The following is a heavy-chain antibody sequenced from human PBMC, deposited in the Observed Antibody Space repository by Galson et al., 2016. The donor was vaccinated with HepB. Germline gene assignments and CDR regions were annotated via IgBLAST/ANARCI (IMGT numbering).Heavy chain of an antibody. V-gene: IGHV3-7*01. Sequence: SLRLSCAGSGFTFGNYWMSWVRQAPGKGLEWVANINPDGNEEHYVDSMEGRFTISRDNAKNSLYLHMRSLRAEDTAVYYCASDSSSGYFFESWGQGALVTVSS. CDR2: INPDGNEE. J-gene: IGHJ4*02. CDR1: GFTFGNYW. CDR3: ASDSSSGYFFES. D-gene: IGHD6-13*01.